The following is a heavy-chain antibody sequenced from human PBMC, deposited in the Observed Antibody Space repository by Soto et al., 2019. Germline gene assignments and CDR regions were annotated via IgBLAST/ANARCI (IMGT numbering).Heavy chain of an antibody. V-gene: IGHV1-46*01. Sequence: ASVKVSCKASGYTFFKYFIHWVRQAPGQGLEWIGIINPSRGSATYGPIFQGRVSLTTDMPTSTVYMELSSLRSEDTAIYYCARPLIGNTIDLWGQGTLVTVS. CDR2: INPSRGSA. CDR1: GYTFFKYF. D-gene: IGHD1-7*01. J-gene: IGHJ3*01. CDR3: ARPLIGNTIDL.